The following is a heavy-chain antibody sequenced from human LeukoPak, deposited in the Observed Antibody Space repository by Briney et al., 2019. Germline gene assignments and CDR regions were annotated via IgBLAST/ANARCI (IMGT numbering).Heavy chain of an antibody. CDR1: GGSFSGYY. V-gene: IGHV4-34*01. CDR2: INHSGST. Sequence: PSETLSLTCAVYGGSFSGYYWSWIRQPPGKGLEWIGEINHSGSTNYNPSLKNRDTISVDTSKNQFSLKLSSVTAADTAVYYCARKVGDPTVVKVGYDYYYGVDVWGQGTTVTVSS. J-gene: IGHJ6*02. CDR3: ARKVGDPTVVKVGYDYYYGVDV. D-gene: IGHD4-23*01.